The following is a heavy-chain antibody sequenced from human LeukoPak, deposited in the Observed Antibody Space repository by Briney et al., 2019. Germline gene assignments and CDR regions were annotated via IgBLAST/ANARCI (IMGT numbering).Heavy chain of an antibody. Sequence: SETLSLTCAVYGGSFSGYYWSWIRQPPEKVLEWIGEINHSGSTNYNPSLKSRVTISVDTSKNQFSLKLSSVTAADTAVYYCARTYYYDSSRYGNWGQGTLVTVSS. V-gene: IGHV4-34*01. D-gene: IGHD3-22*01. CDR3: ARTYYYDSSRYGN. CDR2: INHSGST. CDR1: GGSFSGYY. J-gene: IGHJ4*02.